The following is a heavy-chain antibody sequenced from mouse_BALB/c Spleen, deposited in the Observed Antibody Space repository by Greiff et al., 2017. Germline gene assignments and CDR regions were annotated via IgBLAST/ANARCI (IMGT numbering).Heavy chain of an antibody. CDR3: ARAGYYGYYAMDY. D-gene: IGHD1-1*01. V-gene: IGHV5-4*02. CDR2: ISDGGSYT. Sequence: EVKLEESGGGLVKPGGSLKLSCAASGFTFSDYYMYWVRQTPEKRLEWVATISDGGSYTYYPDSVKGRVTISRDNAKNNLYLQMSSLKSEDTAMYYCARAGYYGYYAMDYWGQGTSVTVSS. J-gene: IGHJ4*01. CDR1: GFTFSDYY.